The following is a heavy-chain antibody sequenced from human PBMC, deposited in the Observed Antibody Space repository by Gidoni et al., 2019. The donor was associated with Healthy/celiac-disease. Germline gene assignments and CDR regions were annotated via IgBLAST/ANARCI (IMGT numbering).Heavy chain of an antibody. J-gene: IGHJ4*02. CDR1: VGSISSSSYY. Sequence: QLQLQESGPGLVKPSETLSLTCTVSVGSISSSSYYWGWIREPPGTGLEWIGSIYYSGSTSYNPSLKSRVTISVDTSKNQFSLKLSSVTAADTAVYYCARPGGAKTETDYWGQGTLVTVSS. V-gene: IGHV4-39*01. CDR2: IYYSGST. CDR3: ARPGGAKTETDY. D-gene: IGHD1-26*01.